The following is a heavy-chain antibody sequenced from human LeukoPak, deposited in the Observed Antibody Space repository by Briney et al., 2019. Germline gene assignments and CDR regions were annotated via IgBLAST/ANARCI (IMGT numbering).Heavy chain of an antibody. Sequence: ASVKVSCKASGYTFTGYYIHWVRQAPGQGLEWMGWINPDDGGTNSAQKFQGRVTMTRDTSINTVYMELSRLRSDDTAVFYCARGGGLDFWGQGTLVTVSS. J-gene: IGHJ4*02. V-gene: IGHV1-2*02. CDR3: ARGGGLDF. CDR1: GYTFTGYY. D-gene: IGHD3-16*01. CDR2: INPDDGGT.